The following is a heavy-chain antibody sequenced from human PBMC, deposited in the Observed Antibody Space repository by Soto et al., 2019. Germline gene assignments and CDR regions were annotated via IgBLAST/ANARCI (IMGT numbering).Heavy chain of an antibody. J-gene: IGHJ6*02. V-gene: IGHV5-51*01. CDR3: ARRGIAAPEGYYYYGMDV. D-gene: IGHD6-13*01. CDR2: IYPGDSDT. CDR1: GYSFTSYW. Sequence: PGESLKISCTGSGYSFTSYWIGWVRQMPGKGLEWMGIIYPGDSDTRYSPSFQGQVTISADKSISTAYLQWSSRKASDTAMYYCARRGIAAPEGYYYYGMDVWGQGTTVTVSS.